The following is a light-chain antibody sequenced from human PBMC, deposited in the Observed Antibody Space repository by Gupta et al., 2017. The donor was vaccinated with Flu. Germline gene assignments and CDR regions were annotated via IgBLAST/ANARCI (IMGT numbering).Light chain of an antibody. J-gene: IGKJ2*03. V-gene: IGKV1-39*01. CDR2: AAS. Sequence: DIQMIQSPSSLSASVGDRVTITCRASQSTSSYLNWYQQKPGKAPKLLIYAASSLQSGVPSRFSGSGSGTDFTLTISSLQPEDFATYYCQQSYSTPLYSFGQGTKLEIK. CDR3: QQSYSTPLYS. CDR1: QSTSSY.